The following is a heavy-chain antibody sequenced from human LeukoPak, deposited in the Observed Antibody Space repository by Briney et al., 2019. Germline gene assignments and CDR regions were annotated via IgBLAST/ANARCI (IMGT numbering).Heavy chain of an antibody. J-gene: IGHJ4*02. V-gene: IGHV1-2*02. D-gene: IGHD3-10*01. CDR3: AREVSYGAGFDY. Sequence: ASVKVSCKASGYTFTGYYMHWVRQAPGKGLEWMGWINPNSGGTNYAQKFQGRVTMTRDTSISTAYMELSRLRSDDTAVYYCAREVSYGAGFDYWGQGTLVTVSS. CDR2: INPNSGGT. CDR1: GYTFTGYY.